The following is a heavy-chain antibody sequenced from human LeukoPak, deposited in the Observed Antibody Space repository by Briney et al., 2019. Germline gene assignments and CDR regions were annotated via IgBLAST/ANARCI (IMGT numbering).Heavy chain of an antibody. J-gene: IGHJ5*02. V-gene: IGHV4-39*01. CDR2: HDYSGTP. D-gene: IGHD1-14*01. Sequence: WETLSLTCTVTDASNSSTGYYEAWTRKPPGKALEWIARHDYSGTPYSKRPLRSRVSISMVTSKNQFSLILKSAAASDTAVSSGGRHGSSTGNQPGSIDPWGQETLVTVSS. CDR1: DASNSSTGYY. CDR3: GRHGSSTGNQPGSIDP.